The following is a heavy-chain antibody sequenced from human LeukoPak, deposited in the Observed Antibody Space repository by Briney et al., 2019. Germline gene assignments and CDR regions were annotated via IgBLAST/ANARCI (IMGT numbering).Heavy chain of an antibody. D-gene: IGHD1-26*01. CDR2: INGDGSSR. J-gene: IGHJ4*02. Sequence: GGSLRLSCAASGFTFSSYWMHWVRQPLGKGLVWVSRINGDGSSRIYADSVKGRFTISRDNAKNTVYLQMTSLRAEDTAVYYCARDHAVGTTRDSWGQGTLVTVSS. CDR3: ARDHAVGTTRDS. CDR1: GFTFSSYW. V-gene: IGHV3-74*01.